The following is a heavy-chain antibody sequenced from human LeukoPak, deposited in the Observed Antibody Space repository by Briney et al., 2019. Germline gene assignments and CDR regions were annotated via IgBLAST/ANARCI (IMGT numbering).Heavy chain of an antibody. J-gene: IGHJ4*02. D-gene: IGHD3-22*01. Sequence: ASVKVSCKASGYTFTGYYMHWVRQAPGQGLEWMGWINPNSGGTNYAQKFQGRVTMTRDTSISTAYMELSRLRSDDTAVYYCARGAPLGGYYYDSSGYLSPSDYWGQGTLVTVSS. CDR3: ARGAPLGGYYYDSSGYLSPSDY. CDR2: INPNSGGT. V-gene: IGHV1-2*02. CDR1: GYTFTGYY.